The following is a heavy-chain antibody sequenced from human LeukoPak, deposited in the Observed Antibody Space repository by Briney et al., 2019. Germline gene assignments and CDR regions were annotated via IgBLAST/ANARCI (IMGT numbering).Heavy chain of an antibody. CDR3: ARMSGSSSSCAIDY. J-gene: IGHJ4*02. CDR2: INHSGST. D-gene: IGHD6-6*01. Sequence: PSETLSLTCAVSGGSLSVYYWSWIRQPPGKGLEWIGEINHSGSTNYNPSLKSRVTISVDTSKNQFSLKLSSVTAADTAVYYCARMSGSSSSCAIDYWGQGTLVTVSS. CDR1: GGSLSVYY. V-gene: IGHV4-34*01.